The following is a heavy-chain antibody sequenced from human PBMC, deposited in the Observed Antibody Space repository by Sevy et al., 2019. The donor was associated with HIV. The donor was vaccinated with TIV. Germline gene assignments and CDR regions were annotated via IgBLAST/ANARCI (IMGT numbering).Heavy chain of an antibody. CDR3: AREGGYTSAWSPGNY. CDR2: ISYDGIIK. D-gene: IGHD6-19*01. Sequence: GGSLRLSCAASGFTFNTHAMHWVSQAPGKGLEWVALISYDGIIKYYADSVKGRLTISRDNSKNTLSLQMNSLRIEDTAVYYCAREGGYTSAWSPGNYWGQGTLVTVSS. V-gene: IGHV3-30*04. J-gene: IGHJ4*02. CDR1: GFTFNTHA.